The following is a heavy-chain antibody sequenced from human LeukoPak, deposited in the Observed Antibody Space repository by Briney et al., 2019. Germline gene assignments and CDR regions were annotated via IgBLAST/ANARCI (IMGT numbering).Heavy chain of an antibody. Sequence: GRSLRLSCAASGFTFSSSAMHWVRQAPGKGLEWLAVFSRDGINTYYTDSVKGRFTTSRDNSKNIFYLQMNSLRIEDTAIYYCATGKLDASGFDFMLPFWGQGTLVSVSS. V-gene: IGHV3-30*10. CDR2: FSRDGINT. CDR1: GFTFSSSA. D-gene: IGHD5-12*01. J-gene: IGHJ4*02. CDR3: ATGKLDASGFDFMLPF.